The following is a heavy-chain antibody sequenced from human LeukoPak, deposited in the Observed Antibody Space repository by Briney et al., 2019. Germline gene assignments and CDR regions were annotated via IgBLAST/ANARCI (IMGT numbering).Heavy chain of an antibody. J-gene: IGHJ1*01. D-gene: IGHD4-17*01. V-gene: IGHV3-23*01. CDR1: GSTFSSYA. CDR3: ASPGPVTTDPRDFQH. Sequence: PGGSLRLSCAASGSTFSSYAMSWVRQAPGKGLEWVAGISAGGGSTYYADSVKGRFTISRDNAKNTLYLQMNSLRAEDTAVYYCASPGPVTTDPRDFQHWGQGTLVTVSS. CDR2: ISAGGGST.